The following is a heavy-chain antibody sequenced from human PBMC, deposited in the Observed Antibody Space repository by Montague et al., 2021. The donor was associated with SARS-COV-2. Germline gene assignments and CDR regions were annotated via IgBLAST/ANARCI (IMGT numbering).Heavy chain of an antibody. CDR1: GGSISSSNYY. V-gene: IGHV4-39*07. CDR2: MYYSGST. D-gene: IGHD3-10*01. J-gene: IGHJ6*02. CDR3: ARDDIVLQGVTKGMDV. Sequence: SETLSLTCTVSGGSISSSNYYWGWIRQPPGKGLEWIGNMYYSGSTYYNPSLKSRVTISIDTSKNKFSLKLSSVTAADTDVYYCARDDIVLQGVTKGMDVWGQGTTVTVSS.